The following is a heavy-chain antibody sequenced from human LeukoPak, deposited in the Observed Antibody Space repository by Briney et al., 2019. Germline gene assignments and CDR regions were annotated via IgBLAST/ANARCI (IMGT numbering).Heavy chain of an antibody. J-gene: IGHJ4*02. Sequence: PGRSLRLSCAASGLSFSDYGMHWVRQAPGKELEWVAVIWSDGSNKYYADSVKGRFTISRDNSKNTLYLQMNTLRADDTAVYFCASAAGPFDHWGQGTLVTVSS. CDR1: GLSFSDYG. V-gene: IGHV3-33*01. CDR2: IWSDGSNK. CDR3: ASAAGPFDH. D-gene: IGHD6-13*01.